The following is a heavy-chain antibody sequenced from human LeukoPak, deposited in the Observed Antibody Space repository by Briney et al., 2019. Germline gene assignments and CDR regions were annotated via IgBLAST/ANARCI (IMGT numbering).Heavy chain of an antibody. CDR2: INWNGGST. Sequence: PGGSPRLSCAASGFTFDDYGMSWVRQAPGKGLEWVSGINWNGGSTGYADSVKGRFTISRDNAKNSLYVQMNSLRAEDTALYYCARDEEGGSYPLDYWGQGTLVTVSS. D-gene: IGHD1-26*01. V-gene: IGHV3-20*04. CDR1: GFTFDDYG. CDR3: ARDEEGGSYPLDY. J-gene: IGHJ4*02.